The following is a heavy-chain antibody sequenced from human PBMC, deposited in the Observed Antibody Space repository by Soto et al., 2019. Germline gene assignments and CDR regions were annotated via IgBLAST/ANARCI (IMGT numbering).Heavy chain of an antibody. Sequence: GGSLRLSCAPSGITFTSYAMNWVRQAPGKGLEWVSGISGSGGSKYYADSVKGRFTISRDNSKSTLYLQMNSLRAEDTAVYYCAKAQPLRFFDWCFDFWGQGTLVTVSS. J-gene: IGHJ4*02. CDR3: AKAQPLRFFDWCFDF. CDR1: GITFTSYA. V-gene: IGHV3-23*01. D-gene: IGHD3-9*01. CDR2: ISGSGGSK.